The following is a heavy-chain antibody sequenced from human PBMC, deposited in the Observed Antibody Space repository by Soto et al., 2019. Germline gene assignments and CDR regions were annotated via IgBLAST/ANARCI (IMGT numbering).Heavy chain of an antibody. D-gene: IGHD5-12*01. CDR2: FDPEDGET. V-gene: IGHV1-24*01. CDR3: VKDSPIGSVFSGHDDVDS. CDR1: GYTLTELS. Sequence: GASVKVSCKVSGYTLTELSMHWVRQAPGKGLEWMGGFDPEDGETIYAQKFQGRVTMTEDKSTTTAYMEVSSLRPEDTAMYYCVKDSPIGSVFSGHDDVDSWG. J-gene: IGHJ5*01.